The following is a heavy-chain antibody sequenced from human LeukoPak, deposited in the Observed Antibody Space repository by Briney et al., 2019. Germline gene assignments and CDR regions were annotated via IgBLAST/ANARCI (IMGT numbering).Heavy chain of an antibody. CDR3: ARSRSYYYGMDV. V-gene: IGHV3-7*03. CDR2: IKRDGSQK. CDR1: GFSFSSNW. Sequence: GGSLRLSCAAPGFSFSSNWMGWVRQAPGKGLEWVAHIKRDGSQKYYLDSVKGRFTISRDNSKNTLCLQMNSLRAEDTAVYYCARSRSYYYGMDVWGQGTTVTVSS. D-gene: IGHD2-2*01. J-gene: IGHJ6*02.